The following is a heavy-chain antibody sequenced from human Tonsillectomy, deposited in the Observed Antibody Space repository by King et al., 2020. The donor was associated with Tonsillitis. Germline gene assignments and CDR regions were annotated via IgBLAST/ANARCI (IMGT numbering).Heavy chain of an antibody. Sequence: LQLQESGSGLVKPSQTLSLTCAISGGSISSGGYSWSWIRQPPGKGLEWIGYIYHSGSTYYNPSLKSRVTISVDRSKNQFSLKLSSVTAADTAVYYCASTERVDAWDVWGQGTTVTVSS. D-gene: IGHD3-10*01. J-gene: IGHJ6*02. CDR2: IYHSGST. CDR3: ASTERVDAWDV. V-gene: IGHV4-30-2*01. CDR1: GGSISSGGYS.